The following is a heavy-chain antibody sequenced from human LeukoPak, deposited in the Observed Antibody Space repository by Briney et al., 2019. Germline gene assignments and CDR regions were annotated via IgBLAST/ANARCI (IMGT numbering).Heavy chain of an antibody. Sequence: GGSPRLSCAASGFTFSLYSINWVRQAPGKGLEWVSYISGSSTTIYYADSVKGRFTISRDNAKNSLYLQMNSLRAEDTAVYYCARRFGSYYIDYWGQGTLVTVSS. D-gene: IGHD1-26*01. CDR1: GFTFSLYS. V-gene: IGHV3-48*01. CDR3: ARRFGSYYIDY. CDR2: ISGSSTTI. J-gene: IGHJ4*02.